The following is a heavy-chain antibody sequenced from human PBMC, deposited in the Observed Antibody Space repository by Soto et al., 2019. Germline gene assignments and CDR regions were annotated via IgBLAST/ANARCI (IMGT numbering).Heavy chain of an antibody. V-gene: IGHV4-61*01. CDR1: GGSVSSGSYY. Sequence: SETLSLTCTVSGGSVSSGSYYWSWIRQPPGKGLERIGYIYYSGSTNYNPSLKIRVTISVDTSKNQFSLKLSSVTAADTAVYYCARDISIAAPMYYYGSGSYFDYWGQGTLVTVSS. CDR2: IYYSGST. CDR3: ARDISIAAPMYYYGSGSYFDY. J-gene: IGHJ4*02. D-gene: IGHD3-10*01.